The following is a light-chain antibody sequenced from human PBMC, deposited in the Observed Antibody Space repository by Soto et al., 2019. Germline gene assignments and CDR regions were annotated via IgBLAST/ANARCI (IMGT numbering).Light chain of an antibody. Sequence: EIVLTQSPGTLSLSPGERATLSCRDCLIVSSYFAWYQQKPGQAPRLLIYDASTRATGISARFSGSGSGTDFTLIISSLEPEDFAVYYCQQRSNWPVTFGQGTKVDIK. CDR3: QQRSNWPVT. J-gene: IGKJ1*01. CDR2: DAS. CDR1: LIVSSY. V-gene: IGKV3-11*01.